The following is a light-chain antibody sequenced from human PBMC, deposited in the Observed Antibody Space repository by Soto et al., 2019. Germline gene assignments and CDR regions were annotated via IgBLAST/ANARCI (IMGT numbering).Light chain of an antibody. CDR2: GAS. J-gene: IGKJ4*01. CDR3: HQYDSSSLT. CDR1: QSVSSSY. V-gene: IGKV3-20*01. Sequence: EIVLTQSPGTLSFSPGERATLSCRASQSVSSSYLAWYQQKPGQAPRLLIYGASSRATGIPDRFSGSGSGTDFTLTISRLEPEDFAVYYCHQYDSSSLTFGGGTKVEIK.